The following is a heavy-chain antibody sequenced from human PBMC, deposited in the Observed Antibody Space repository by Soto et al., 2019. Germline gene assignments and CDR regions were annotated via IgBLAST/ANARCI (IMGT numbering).Heavy chain of an antibody. CDR3: ARDSGYDILTGYYGYYYYYMDV. CDR2: INPSGGST. CDR1: GYTFTSYY. Sequence: ASVKVSCKASGYTFTSYYMHWVRQAPGQGLEWMGIINPSGGSTSYAQKFQGRVTMTRDTSTSTVYMELSSLRSEDTAVYYCARDSGYDILTGYYGYYYYYMDVWGKGTTVTVSS. J-gene: IGHJ6*03. V-gene: IGHV1-46*03. D-gene: IGHD3-9*01.